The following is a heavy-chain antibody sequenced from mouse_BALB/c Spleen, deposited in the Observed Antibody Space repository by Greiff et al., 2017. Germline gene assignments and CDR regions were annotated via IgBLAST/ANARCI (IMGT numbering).Heavy chain of an antibody. CDR2: INPGSGGT. J-gene: IGHJ2*01. V-gene: IGHV1-54*01. Sequence: VKLQESGAELVRPGTSVKVSCKASGYAFTNYLIEWVKQRPGQGLEWIGVINPGSGGTNYNEKFKGKATLTADKSSSTAYMQLSSLTSDDSAVYFCARSDNYVDYWGQGTTLTVSS. CDR3: ARSDNYVDY. CDR1: GYAFTNYL.